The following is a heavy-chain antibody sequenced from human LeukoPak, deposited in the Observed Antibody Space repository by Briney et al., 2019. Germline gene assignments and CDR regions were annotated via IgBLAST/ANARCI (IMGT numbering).Heavy chain of an antibody. V-gene: IGHV3-30-3*01. Sequence: PGRSLRLSCAASGFTFSSYAVHWVRQAPGKGLEWVAVISYDVSNKYYADSVEGRFTISRDSSKNTVYLQMNSLRAEDAAVFYCARGFFLSSYYMNVWGKGPRSPSP. CDR2: ISYDVSNK. CDR1: GFTFSSYA. D-gene: IGHD3-3*01. J-gene: IGHJ6*03. CDR3: ARGFFLSSYYMNV.